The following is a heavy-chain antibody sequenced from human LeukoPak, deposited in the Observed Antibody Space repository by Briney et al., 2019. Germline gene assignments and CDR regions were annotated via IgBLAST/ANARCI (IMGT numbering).Heavy chain of an antibody. CDR3: VRERFGAIVEN. J-gene: IGHJ4*02. CDR2: VYGGGNT. V-gene: IGHV3-53*01. D-gene: IGHD3-10*01. Sequence: PGGSLRLSCAASGFTVANDRMSWVCQPPGKGLEWVSTVYGGGNTAYTDSVKGRFTISRDTSKNTLLLQMNSLRAEDTAVYFCVRERFGAIVENWGQGALVIVSS. CDR1: GFTVANDR.